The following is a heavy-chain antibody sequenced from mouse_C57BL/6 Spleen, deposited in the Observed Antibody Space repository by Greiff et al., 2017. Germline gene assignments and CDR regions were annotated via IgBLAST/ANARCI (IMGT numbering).Heavy chain of an antibody. CDR2: IRLKSDNYAT. D-gene: IGHD4-1*02. Sequence: EVKVEESGGGLVQPGGSMKLSCVASGFTFSNYWMNWVRQSPEKGLEWVAQIRLKSDNYATHYAESVKGRFTISRDDSKSSVYLQMNNLRAEDTGIYCCTGPTGTGDYWGQGTTRTVSS. V-gene: IGHV6-3*01. CDR1: GFTFSNYW. J-gene: IGHJ2*01. CDR3: TGPTGTGDY.